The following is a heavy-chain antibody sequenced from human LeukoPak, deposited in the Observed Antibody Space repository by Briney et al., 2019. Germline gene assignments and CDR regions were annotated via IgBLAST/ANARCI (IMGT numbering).Heavy chain of an antibody. D-gene: IGHD3-10*01. J-gene: IGHJ4*02. V-gene: IGHV3-15*01. Sequence: GGSLRLSCAASGFTFSSAWMSWVRQAPGKGLEWVGRIKSKTDGGTTDYAAPVKGRFTISRDDSKNTLYLQMNSLKTEDTAVYYCTTGPLWFGEPYYFDYWGQGTLVTVSS. CDR3: TTGPLWFGEPYYFDY. CDR2: IKSKTDGGTT. CDR1: GFTFSSAW.